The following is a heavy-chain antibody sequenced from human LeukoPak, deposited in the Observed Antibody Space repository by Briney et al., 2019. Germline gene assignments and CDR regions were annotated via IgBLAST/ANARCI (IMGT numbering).Heavy chain of an antibody. Sequence: ASVRVSCKASGYTFTGYYMHWVRQAPGQGLEWMGWINPNSGGTNYAQKFQVRGTMTRDTSISTAYMELSRLRSDDTAVYYCARSAESSSWVEFDYWGQGTLVTVSS. V-gene: IGHV1-2*02. CDR1: GYTFTGYY. J-gene: IGHJ4*02. CDR2: INPNSGGT. D-gene: IGHD6-13*01. CDR3: ARSAESSSWVEFDY.